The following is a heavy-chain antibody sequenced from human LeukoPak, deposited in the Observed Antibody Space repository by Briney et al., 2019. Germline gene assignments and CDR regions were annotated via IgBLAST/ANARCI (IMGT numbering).Heavy chain of an antibody. CDR3: ARGLDSSGWYFWDWFDP. CDR1: GGSISSYY. Sequence: SETLSLTCTVSGGSISSYYWGWIRQPAGKGLEWIGRIYTSGSTNYNPSLKSRVTMSVDTSKNQFSLKLSSVTAADTAVYYCARGLDSSGWYFWDWFDPWGQGTLVTVSS. D-gene: IGHD6-19*01. J-gene: IGHJ5*02. CDR2: IYTSGST. V-gene: IGHV4-4*07.